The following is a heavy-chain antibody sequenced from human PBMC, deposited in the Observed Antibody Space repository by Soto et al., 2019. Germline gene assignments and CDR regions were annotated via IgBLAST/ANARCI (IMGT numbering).Heavy chain of an antibody. J-gene: IGHJ4*02. Sequence: GASVKVSCKASGYTFTSYYMHWVRQAPGQGLEWMGIINPTSSTSYAQKFQGRFTISRDNAKNTLFLEMNSLRVEDTAVYYCASFGSAWSESHWGPGTLVTVSS. V-gene: IGHV1-46*01. CDR1: GYTFTSYY. D-gene: IGHD6-19*01. CDR3: ASFGSAWSESH. CDR2: INPTSST.